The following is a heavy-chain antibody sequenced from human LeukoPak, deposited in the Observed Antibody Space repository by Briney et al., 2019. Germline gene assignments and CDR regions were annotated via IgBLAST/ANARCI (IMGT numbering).Heavy chain of an antibody. J-gene: IGHJ4*02. V-gene: IGHV3-21*01. CDR2: ISSSSSYI. CDR1: GFTFSSYS. Sequence: GGSLRLSCAASGFTFSSYSMNWVRQAPGKGLEGVSSISSSSSYIYYADSVKGRFTISRDNAKNSLYLQMNSLRAEDTAVYYCARDAILTGRKFDCWGQGTLVTVSS. D-gene: IGHD3-9*01. CDR3: ARDAILTGRKFDC.